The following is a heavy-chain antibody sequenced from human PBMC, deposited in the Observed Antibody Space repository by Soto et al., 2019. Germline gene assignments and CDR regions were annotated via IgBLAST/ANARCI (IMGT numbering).Heavy chain of an antibody. V-gene: IGHV1-69*12. CDR2: IIPIFATA. Sequence: QVQLVQSGAEVKKPGSSVKVSCKASGGTFSSYAISWVRQAPGQGREWMGGIIPIFATANYAQKFKGRVTITADESTRTAYMERSSLRSEGKAVYYCASPPSSSRYYYGMDVWGQGTTVTVSS. CDR1: GGTFSSYA. D-gene: IGHD6-13*01. CDR3: ASPPSSSRYYYGMDV. J-gene: IGHJ6*02.